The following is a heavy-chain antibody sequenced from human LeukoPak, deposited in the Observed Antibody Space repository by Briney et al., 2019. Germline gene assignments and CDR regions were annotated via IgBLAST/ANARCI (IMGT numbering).Heavy chain of an antibody. D-gene: IGHD3-22*01. Sequence: PPETLSLTCAVYGGSFSGYYWSWIRQPPGKGLEWIGEINHSGSTNYNPSLKSRVTISVDTSKHQFSLKLSSVGAADTAVYYCARGGRRSGYYYVTYGYWDKGTLVSVSS. CDR2: INHSGST. CDR1: GGSFSGYY. CDR3: ARGGRRSGYYYVTYGY. V-gene: IGHV4-34*01. J-gene: IGHJ4*02.